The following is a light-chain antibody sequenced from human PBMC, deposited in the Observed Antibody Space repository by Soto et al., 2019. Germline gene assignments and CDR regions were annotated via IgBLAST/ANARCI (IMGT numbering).Light chain of an antibody. V-gene: IGKV1-39*01. CDR2: GAS. J-gene: IGKJ1*01. CDR3: QQSFNTPRT. Sequence: EIQMTQSPSSLSASVGDRVTITCRASQSIRTYVNWYQQKPGKAPNLLIYGASSLQSGVPSRFSGSGSGTDFTLTISSLQPDDFATYYCQQSFNTPRTFGQGTKVEIK. CDR1: QSIRTY.